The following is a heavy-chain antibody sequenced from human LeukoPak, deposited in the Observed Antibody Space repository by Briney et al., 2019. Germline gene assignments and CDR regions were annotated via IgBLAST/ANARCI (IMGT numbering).Heavy chain of an antibody. CDR2: IYHSGST. CDR3: ARSRGYCSSTSCHHYGMDV. Sequence: SETLSLTCAVSGGSIGSGGYSWSWIRQPPGKGLEWIGYIYHSGSTYYNPSLKSRVTISVDRSKNQFSLKLSSVTAADTAVYYCARSRGYCSSTSCHHYGMDVWGQGTTVTVSS. D-gene: IGHD2-2*01. CDR1: GGSIGSGGYS. V-gene: IGHV4-30-2*01. J-gene: IGHJ6*02.